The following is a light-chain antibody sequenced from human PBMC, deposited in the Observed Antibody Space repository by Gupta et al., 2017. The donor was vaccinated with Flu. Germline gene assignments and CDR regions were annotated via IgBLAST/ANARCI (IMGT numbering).Light chain of an antibody. CDR2: DVT. Sequence: QSVLTPPASVSGSPGQSITISCTATSSEVGDYEYVSWYQQYPGKAPKLMIYDVTKRPSVVSDRFSGSKSETTASLTISGLQPEDEADYFCSSDTGTTNIFGGGTKLTVL. CDR3: SSDTGTTNI. V-gene: IGLV2-14*03. CDR1: SSEVGDYEY. J-gene: IGLJ2*01.